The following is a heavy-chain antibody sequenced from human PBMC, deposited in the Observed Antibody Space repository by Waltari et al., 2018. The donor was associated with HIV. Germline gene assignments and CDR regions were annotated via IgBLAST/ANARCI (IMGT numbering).Heavy chain of an antibody. CDR3: ARIAVAGCFDY. Sequence: EVQLVESGGGLVKPGGSLSLSCAASGFTFSSYSMNWVRQAPERGLEWVSSISSSRSYIYHADSVKGRLTIYRDNVKNSLYLQMNSLRAEDTAVYYCARIAVAGCFDYWGQGTLVTVSS. D-gene: IGHD6-19*01. CDR2: ISSSRSYI. J-gene: IGHJ4*02. V-gene: IGHV3-21*01. CDR1: GFTFSSYS.